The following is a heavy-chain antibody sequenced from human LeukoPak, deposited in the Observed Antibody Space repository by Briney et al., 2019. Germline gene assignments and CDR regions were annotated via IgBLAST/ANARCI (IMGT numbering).Heavy chain of an antibody. CDR1: GFTSSSYS. D-gene: IGHD2-21*01. CDR2: ISSDGFNE. Sequence: GGSLRLSCAASGFTSSSYSMNWVRQAPGKGLEWVALISSDGFNEYYADSVRGRFTISRDTSKNTLYLQINSLKTEDTAIYYCARYSNHFYYSGMDVWGQGTTVTVSS. V-gene: IGHV3-30*03. J-gene: IGHJ6*02. CDR3: ARYSNHFYYSGMDV.